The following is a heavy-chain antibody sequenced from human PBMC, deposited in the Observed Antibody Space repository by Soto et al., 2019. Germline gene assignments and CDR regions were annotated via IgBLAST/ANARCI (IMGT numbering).Heavy chain of an antibody. Sequence: PGGSLRLSCAASGFTFNNYGMHWVRQAPGKGLEWVSIISYDGSNKYYADSVMGRFTISRDNSKNTLYLQMNSLRAEDTAVYYCAKGRGYCTSTSCYVGSDYWGQGTLVTVSS. CDR2: ISYDGSNK. V-gene: IGHV3-30*18. D-gene: IGHD2-2*01. CDR3: AKGRGYCTSTSCYVGSDY. CDR1: GFTFNNYG. J-gene: IGHJ4*02.